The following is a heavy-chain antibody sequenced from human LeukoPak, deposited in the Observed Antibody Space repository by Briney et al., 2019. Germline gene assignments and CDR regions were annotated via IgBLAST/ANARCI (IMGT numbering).Heavy chain of an antibody. CDR3: ARDRLQYYYGSGSYYSPGDAFDI. V-gene: IGHV1-69*06. CDR2: IIPIFGTA. CDR1: GGTFSSYA. Sequence: ASVKLSCKASGGTFSSYAISWVRQAPGQGLEWMGGIIPIFGTANYAQKFQGRVTITADKSTSTAYMELSSLRSEDTAVYYCARDRLQYYYGSGSYYSPGDAFDIWGQGTMVTVSS. D-gene: IGHD3-10*01. J-gene: IGHJ3*02.